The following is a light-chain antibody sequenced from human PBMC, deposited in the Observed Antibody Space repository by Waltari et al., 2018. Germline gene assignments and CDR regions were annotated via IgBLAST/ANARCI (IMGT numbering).Light chain of an antibody. CDR3: QQGSIFPRT. CDR1: QGISTW. Sequence: DIQMTQSPSSVSASVGDRVTITCRGSQGISTWLAWYQQKPGKAPQLLIYAASTLQSGVPSRFSGSGSGTDFTLTISNLQPEDFATYYCQQGSIFPRTFGQGTKVEIQ. CDR2: AAS. V-gene: IGKV1-12*01. J-gene: IGKJ1*01.